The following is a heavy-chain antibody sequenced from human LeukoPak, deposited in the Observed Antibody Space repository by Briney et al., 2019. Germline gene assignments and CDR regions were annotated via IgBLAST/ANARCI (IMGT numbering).Heavy chain of an antibody. CDR2: MNPNSGNT. V-gene: IGHV1-8*01. Sequence: ASVKVSCKASGYTFTSYNINWVRQATGQGLEWMGWMNPNSGNTGSEQKFQGRVTMTRITSTSTAYMELSSLRSEDTAVYYCARYCSGGSCYSGFDYWGQGTLVTVPS. J-gene: IGHJ4*02. D-gene: IGHD2-15*01. CDR1: GYTFTSYN. CDR3: ARYCSGGSCYSGFDY.